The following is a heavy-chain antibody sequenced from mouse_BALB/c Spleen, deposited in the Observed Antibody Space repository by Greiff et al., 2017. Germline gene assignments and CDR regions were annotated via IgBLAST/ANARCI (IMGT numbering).Heavy chain of an antibody. J-gene: IGHJ1*01. V-gene: IGHV2-9*02. Sequence: ESGPGLVAPSQSLSITCTVSGFSLTSYGVHWVRQPPGKGLEWLGVIWAGGSTNYNSALMSRLSISKDNSKSQVFLKMNSLQTDDTAMYYCARDRAYYGNHWYFDVWGAGTTVTVSS. CDR1: GFSLTSYG. D-gene: IGHD2-10*01. CDR3: ARDRAYYGNHWYFDV. CDR2: IWAGGST.